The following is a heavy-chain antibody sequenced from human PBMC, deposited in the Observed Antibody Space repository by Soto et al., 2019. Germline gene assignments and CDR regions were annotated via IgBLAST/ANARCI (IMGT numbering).Heavy chain of an antibody. CDR3: ARASGYVSGWYHDY. CDR1: GGTFSSDA. Sequence: SVKVSCKASGGTFSSDAVSWVRQAPGQGLEWMGGLIPILGTTHYAQKFQGRVTITADEPTNTAYMELSSLRSDDTAVYYCARASGYVSGWYHDYWGQGTRVTVSS. V-gene: IGHV1-69*13. D-gene: IGHD6-19*01. J-gene: IGHJ4*02. CDR2: LIPILGTT.